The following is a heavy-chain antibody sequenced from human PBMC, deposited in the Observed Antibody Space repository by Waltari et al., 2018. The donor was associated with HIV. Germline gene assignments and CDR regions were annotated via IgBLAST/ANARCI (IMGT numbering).Heavy chain of an antibody. D-gene: IGHD3-9*01. CDR2: IYHSGST. J-gene: IGHJ6*02. CDR3: ARDPRVAFDFTTAGYYGMDV. CDR1: GDSISSSNW. Sequence: PSGTLTLTCAVSGDSISSSNWWSWVRQPPGKGLEWIGEIYHSGSTNYNPSLKSRVTISVDKSKNQFSLNLRSVTAADTAVYYCARDPRVAFDFTTAGYYGMDVWGQGATLTVSS. V-gene: IGHV4-4*02.